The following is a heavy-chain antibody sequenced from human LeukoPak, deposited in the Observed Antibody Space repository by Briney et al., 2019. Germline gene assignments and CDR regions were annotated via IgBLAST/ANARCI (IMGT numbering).Heavy chain of an antibody. J-gene: IGHJ4*02. CDR3: ARGKGYSSGWYFDY. D-gene: IGHD6-19*01. V-gene: IGHV4-4*07. CDR1: GGSISGYY. Sequence: SETLSLTCTVSGGSISGYYWSWIRQPAGKGLEWIGRIVTSRSTNYNPSLKSRVTMSVDTSKSQFSLKLSSVIAADTAVYYCARGKGYSSGWYFDYWGQGTLVTVSS. CDR2: IVTSRST.